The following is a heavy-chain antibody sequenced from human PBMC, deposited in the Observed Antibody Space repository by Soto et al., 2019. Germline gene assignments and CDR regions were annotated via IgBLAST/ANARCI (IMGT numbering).Heavy chain of an antibody. D-gene: IGHD5-12*01. CDR2: IDGSSATK. Sequence: EVQLVESGGGLVQPGGSLRVSCAASGFIFSGYSMNWVRQAPGKGLEWLSYIDGSSATKYYAASVKGRFIISRDNAKNSLYLQMNSLRGEDTAVYYCARGGVATIFGDSWGQGTLVTVSS. V-gene: IGHV3-48*01. CDR1: GFIFSGYS. CDR3: ARGGVATIFGDS. J-gene: IGHJ4*02.